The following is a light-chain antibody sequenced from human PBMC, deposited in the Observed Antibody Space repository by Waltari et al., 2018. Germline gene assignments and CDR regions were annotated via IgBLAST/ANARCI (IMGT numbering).Light chain of an antibody. V-gene: IGLV2-14*03. CDR2: DVS. J-gene: IGLJ2*01. CDR3: ISYTSSGNVV. Sequence: QSALTQPASVSGSPGQSITISCTGTSSDVGDYNYVSWYQQHPGKAPKRMIYDVSNRPSGVSNRFSGSKSGNTASLSISGLQAEDEADYYCISYTSSGNVVFGGGTKLTVL. CDR1: SSDVGDYNY.